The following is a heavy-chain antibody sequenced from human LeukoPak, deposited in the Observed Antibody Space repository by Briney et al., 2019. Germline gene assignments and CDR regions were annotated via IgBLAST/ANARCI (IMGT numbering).Heavy chain of an antibody. V-gene: IGHV5-51*01. D-gene: IGHD3-22*01. J-gene: IGHJ3*02. CDR1: GYSFTTYW. Sequence: GESLKISCKGSGYSFTTYWIGWVRQMPGKGLEWMGIIYPGDSDTRYSPSFQGQVTISADKSVSTAYLQWSSLKASDTAMYYCARRYMPTYYYDSSGYSDAFDIWGQGTMVTVSS. CDR3: ARRYMPTYYYDSSGYSDAFDI. CDR2: IYPGDSDT.